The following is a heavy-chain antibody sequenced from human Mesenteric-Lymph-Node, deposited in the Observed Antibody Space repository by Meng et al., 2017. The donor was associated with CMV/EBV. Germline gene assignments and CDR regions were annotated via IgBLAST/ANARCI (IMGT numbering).Heavy chain of an antibody. D-gene: IGHD3-10*01. CDR3: ARSWPGTGTSYDFEY. V-gene: IGHV4-4*02. CDR2: IYHSAST. Sequence: SVAPFSSSTSWRWARPPPAKGLEWIGEIYHSASTNYTPSLTRRVTISVDKSKNQFSLKLSSVTAADTAVYYCARSWPGTGTSYDFEYWGQGTLVTVSS. CDR1: VAPFSSSTS. J-gene: IGHJ4*02.